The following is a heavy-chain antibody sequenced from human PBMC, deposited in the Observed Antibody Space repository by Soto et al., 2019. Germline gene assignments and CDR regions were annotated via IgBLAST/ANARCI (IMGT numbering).Heavy chain of an antibody. Sequence: PGESLKISCKASGYTFTDYWIGWVRQMPGRGLEWMGLGNPRDSDTRYSPSFRGQVTFSADKFISTAYLQWDSLEASDTAMYYCARRGYYRGNDLDYWGQGTLVTVSS. CDR2: GNPRDSDT. J-gene: IGHJ4*02. CDR3: ARRGYYRGNDLDY. D-gene: IGHD1-1*01. CDR1: GYTFTDYW. V-gene: IGHV5-51*01.